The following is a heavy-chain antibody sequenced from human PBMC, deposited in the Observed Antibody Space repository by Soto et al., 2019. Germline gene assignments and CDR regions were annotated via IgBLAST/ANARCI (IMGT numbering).Heavy chain of an antibody. J-gene: IGHJ4*02. Sequence: QVQLVQSGAEVKKPGASVKVSCKASVYTFTSYDINWVRQATGQGLEWMGWMNPNSGNTGYAQKFQGRVTMTRNTSISTAYMELSSLRSEDTAVYYCARTVWGYCSSTSCYSVYYFDYWGQGTLVTVSS. V-gene: IGHV1-8*01. D-gene: IGHD2-2*01. CDR1: VYTFTSYD. CDR2: MNPNSGNT. CDR3: ARTVWGYCSSTSCYSVYYFDY.